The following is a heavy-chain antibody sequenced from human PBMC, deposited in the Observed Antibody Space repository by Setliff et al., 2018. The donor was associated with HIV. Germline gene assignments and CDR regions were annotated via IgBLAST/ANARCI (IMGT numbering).Heavy chain of an antibody. D-gene: IGHD6-19*01. Sequence: PSETLSLTCTVSGGSISSSSYYWGWIRQPPGKGLEWIGSIYYSGSTYYNPSLKSRVTISVDTSKNQFSLSLASVTAADTAVYYCTRRFEKWLAFDYWGQGTLVTVSS. CDR1: GGSISSSSYY. CDR2: IYYSGST. CDR3: TRRFEKWLAFDY. V-gene: IGHV4-39*01. J-gene: IGHJ4*02.